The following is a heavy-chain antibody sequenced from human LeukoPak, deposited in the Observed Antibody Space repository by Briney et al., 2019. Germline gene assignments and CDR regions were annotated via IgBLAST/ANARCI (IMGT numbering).Heavy chain of an antibody. V-gene: IGHV4-39*07. CDR2: IYYSGST. Sequence: KTSETLSLTCTVSGGSISSSSYYWGWIRQPPGKGLEWIGSIYYSGSTYYNPSLKSRVTISVDTSKNQFSLKLSSVTAADTAVYYCATSGSYEDYFDYWGQGTLVTVSS. CDR1: GGSISSSSYY. J-gene: IGHJ4*02. CDR3: ATSGSYEDYFDY. D-gene: IGHD1-26*01.